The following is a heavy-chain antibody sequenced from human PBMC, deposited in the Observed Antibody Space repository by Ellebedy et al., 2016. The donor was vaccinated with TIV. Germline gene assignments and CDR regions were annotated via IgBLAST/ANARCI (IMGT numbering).Heavy chain of an antibody. CDR3: ARDFMCGSTSCDAKYYYGLDV. CDR1: GYTFTNYG. CDR2: ISTDNGNT. D-gene: IGHD2-2*01. J-gene: IGHJ6*02. Sequence: AASVKVSCKPSGYTFTNYGISWVRQAPGQGLEWMGWISTDNGNTNYAQKFQGRVTMTTATSTSTDYMELRSRRSDDTAMYYCARDFMCGSTSCDAKYYYGLDVWGQGTTVTVSS. V-gene: IGHV1-18*04.